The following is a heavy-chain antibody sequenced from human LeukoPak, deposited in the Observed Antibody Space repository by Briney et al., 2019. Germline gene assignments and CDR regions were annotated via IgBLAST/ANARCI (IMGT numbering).Heavy chain of an antibody. D-gene: IGHD3-22*01. CDR1: GGSISSYY. V-gene: IGHV4-59*01. J-gene: IGHJ4*02. CDR2: IYYSGST. CDR3: ASSEDYYDSSGYYRADY. Sequence: NPSETLSLTCTVSGGSISSYYWSWIRQPPGKGLEWIGYIYYSGSTNYNPSLKSRVTISVVTSKNQFSLKLSSVTAADTAVYYCASSEDYYDSSGYYRADYWGQGTLVTVSS.